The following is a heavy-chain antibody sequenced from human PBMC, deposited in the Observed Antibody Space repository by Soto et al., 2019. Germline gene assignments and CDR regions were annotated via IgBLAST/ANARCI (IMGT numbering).Heavy chain of an antibody. J-gene: IGHJ4*02. CDR3: ARRSSSWYFDY. CDR1: GFTFSSTG. D-gene: IGHD6-13*01. Sequence: GGSLRLSCAASGFTFSSTGMHWVRQAPGKGLEWVAAIWYDGSNKYYADSVKGRFTISRDNSKNTLYLQMNSLRVEDTAVYYCARRSSSWYFDYWGQGTLVTAPQ. CDR2: IWYDGSNK. V-gene: IGHV3-33*01.